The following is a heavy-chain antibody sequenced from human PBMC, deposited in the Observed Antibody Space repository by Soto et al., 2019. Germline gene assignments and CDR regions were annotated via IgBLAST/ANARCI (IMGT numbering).Heavy chain of an antibody. CDR1: GYTFTSYY. J-gene: IGHJ4*02. D-gene: IGHD2-15*01. V-gene: IGHV1-46*01. CDR2: INPSGGST. Sequence: GASVKVSCKASGYTFTSYYMHWVRQAPGQGLEWMGIINPSGGSTSYAQKFQGRVTMTRDTSTSTVYMELSSLRSEDTAVYYCARGGPNVVVVLSGLGYWGQGTLVTVSS. CDR3: ARGGPNVVVVLSGLGY.